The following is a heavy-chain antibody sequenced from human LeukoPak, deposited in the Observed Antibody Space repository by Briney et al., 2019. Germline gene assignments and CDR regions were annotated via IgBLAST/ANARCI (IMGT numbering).Heavy chain of an antibody. CDR3: ARGRGGGVVVPAATLFDY. CDR2: IDHSGST. CDR1: GGSFSGYY. V-gene: IGHV4-34*01. J-gene: IGHJ4*02. D-gene: IGHD2-2*01. Sequence: SETLSLTCAVYGGSFSGYYWSWIRQPPGKRLEWIGEIDHSGSTNYNPSLKSRVTISVDTSKNQFSLKLSSVTAADTAVYYCARGRGGGVVVPAATLFDYWGQGTLVTVSS.